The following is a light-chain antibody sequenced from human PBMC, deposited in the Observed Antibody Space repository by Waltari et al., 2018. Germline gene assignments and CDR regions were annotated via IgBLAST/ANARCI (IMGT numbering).Light chain of an antibody. Sequence: SYELTQPPSVSVSPGQTARIICSGDALPKQYAYWYQQKPGQAPVLVIFKDSERPSGIPERFSGSSSGTTVTLTISGVQAEDEADYYCQSANSNGTFVVFGGGTKLSVL. V-gene: IGLV3-25*03. CDR2: KDS. CDR1: ALPKQY. CDR3: QSANSNGTFVV. J-gene: IGLJ2*01.